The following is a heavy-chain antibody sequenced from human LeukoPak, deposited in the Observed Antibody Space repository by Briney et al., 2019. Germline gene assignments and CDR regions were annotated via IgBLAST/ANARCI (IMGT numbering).Heavy chain of an antibody. Sequence: GASVKVSCKVSGYTLTELSMHWVRQAPGKGLEWMGGFDPEDGETIYAQKFQGRVTMTEDTSADTAYMELSSLRSEDTAVYYCARLFSAGFGERYYFDYWGQGTLVTVSS. CDR1: GYTLTELS. CDR2: FDPEDGET. CDR3: ARLFSAGFGERYYFDY. J-gene: IGHJ4*02. D-gene: IGHD3-10*01. V-gene: IGHV1-24*01.